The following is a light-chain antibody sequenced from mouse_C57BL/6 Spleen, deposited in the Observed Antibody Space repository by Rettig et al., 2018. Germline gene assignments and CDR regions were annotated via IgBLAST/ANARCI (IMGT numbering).Light chain of an antibody. Sequence: ENVLTQSPAIMSASPGEKVTMTCSTSSSVSYMHWYQQKSSTSPKLWIYDTSKLASGVPGRFSGSGSGNSYSLTVSSMEAEDVATYDCFQGSGYPLTFGAGTKLELK. J-gene: IGKJ5*01. CDR3: FQGSGYPLT. V-gene: IGKV4-63*01. CDR1: SSVSY. CDR2: DTS.